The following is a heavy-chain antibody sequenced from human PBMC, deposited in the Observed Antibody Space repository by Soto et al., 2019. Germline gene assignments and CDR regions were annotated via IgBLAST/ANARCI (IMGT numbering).Heavy chain of an antibody. CDR1: GFTFSSYA. CDR2: IWCDGSNK. Sequence: AGGSLRLSCAASGFTFSSYAMRWVRQAPGKGLEWVAVIWCDGSNKFYADSVKGRFTISRDNSKNTVSLQMNSLRDEDSAAYYCATTGPYWGQGTLVTVSS. CDR3: ATTGPY. V-gene: IGHV3-33*08. J-gene: IGHJ4*02.